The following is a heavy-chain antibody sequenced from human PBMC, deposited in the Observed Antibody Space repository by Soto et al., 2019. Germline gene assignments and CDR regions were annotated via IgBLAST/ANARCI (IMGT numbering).Heavy chain of an antibody. CDR1: RFTLNTYG. CDR3: AKVIHDSSGYY. J-gene: IGHJ4*02. CDR2: SWYDGTNK. Sequence: SLRLSCAASRFTLNTYGMYWVRQAPGKGLEWVAVSWYDGTNKDYADSVKGRFTISRDNSRNTLHLQMNSLRAEDTAVYYCAKVIHDSSGYYWGQGTLVTVSS. V-gene: IGHV3-33*06. D-gene: IGHD3-22*01.